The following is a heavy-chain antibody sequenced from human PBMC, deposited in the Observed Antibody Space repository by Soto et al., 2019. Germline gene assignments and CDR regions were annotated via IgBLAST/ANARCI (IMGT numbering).Heavy chain of an antibody. Sequence: GESLKISCKGSGYSFTSYWISWVRQMPGKGLEWMGRIDPSDSYTNYSPSFQGHVTISADKSISTAYLQWSSLKASDTAMYYCARHRGSSSSDYYYYGMDVWGQGTTVTVSS. CDR3: ARHRGSSSSDYYYYGMDV. D-gene: IGHD6-6*01. CDR2: IDPSDSYT. J-gene: IGHJ6*02. CDR1: GYSFTSYW. V-gene: IGHV5-10-1*01.